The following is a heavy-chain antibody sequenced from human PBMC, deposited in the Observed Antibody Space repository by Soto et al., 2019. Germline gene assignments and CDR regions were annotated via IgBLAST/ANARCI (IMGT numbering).Heavy chain of an antibody. J-gene: IGHJ6*02. CDR2: INPSGGIT. V-gene: IGHV1-46*01. CDR3: ARARFDSWSHIYYGLEV. D-gene: IGHD3-3*01. CDR1: GYTLTSYY. Sequence: ASVKVSCKASGYTLTSYYLHWVRQAPGQGPEWMGIINPSGGITNDAQKFQDRVTMTSDTSTSTVDMELSSLRSEDTAVYYCARARFDSWSHIYYGLEVWGQVTTVTVSS.